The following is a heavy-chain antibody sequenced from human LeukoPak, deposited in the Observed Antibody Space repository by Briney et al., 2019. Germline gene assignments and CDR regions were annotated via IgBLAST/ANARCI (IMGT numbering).Heavy chain of an antibody. D-gene: IGHD6-19*01. V-gene: IGHV3-23*01. CDR1: GFTFSSSA. CDR2: ISGSGGRT. Sequence: GGSLRLSCAASGFTFSSSAMSWVRQASGKGLEWISAISGSGGRTYYVDSVKGRFTISRDNSKNTLYLQMNSLRVEDTAAYYCAKLPVAGLYFDYWGQGTLVTVTS. J-gene: IGHJ4*02. CDR3: AKLPVAGLYFDY.